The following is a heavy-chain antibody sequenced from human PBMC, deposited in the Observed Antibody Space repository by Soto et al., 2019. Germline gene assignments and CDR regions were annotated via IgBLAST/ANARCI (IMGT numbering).Heavy chain of an antibody. Sequence: PGGSLRLSCAASGFTFSSYWMHWVRQAPWKGLVWVSRINSDGSSTSYADSVKGRFTISRDNAKNSLYLQMNSLRAEDTAVYYCAREVRGSLAFGNWFDPWGQGTLVTVSS. CDR2: INSDGSST. CDR3: AREVRGSLAFGNWFDP. V-gene: IGHV3-74*01. J-gene: IGHJ5*02. CDR1: GFTFSSYW. D-gene: IGHD3-10*01.